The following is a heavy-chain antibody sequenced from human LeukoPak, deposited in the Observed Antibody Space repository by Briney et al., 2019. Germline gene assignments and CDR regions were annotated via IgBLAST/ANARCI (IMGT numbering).Heavy chain of an antibody. J-gene: IGHJ4*02. CDR3: ARDGNIGYSGYDYFDY. CDR2: IIPIFGTA. Sequence: RASVKVSCKASGGTFSSYAISWVRQAPGQGLEWMGRIIPIFGTANYAQKFQGRVTITTDESTSTAYMELSSLRSEDTAVYYCARDGNIGYSGYDYFDYWGQGTLVTVSS. D-gene: IGHD5-12*01. CDR1: GGTFSSYA. V-gene: IGHV1-69*05.